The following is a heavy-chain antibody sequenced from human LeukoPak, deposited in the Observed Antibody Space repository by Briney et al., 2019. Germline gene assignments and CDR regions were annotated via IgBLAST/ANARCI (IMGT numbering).Heavy chain of an antibody. CDR1: GVSISSTHW. J-gene: IGHJ4*02. D-gene: IGHD1-26*01. V-gene: IGHV4-4*02. CDR3: SRESGAFCPFGY. CDR2: ISLTGET. Sequence: SETLSLTCGVSGVSISSTHWWSWVRQPPGQGLEWIGEISLTGETNYNPSLNGRVTMSLDKSRNQLSLSLTSVTAADTAIYYCSRESGAFCPFGYWGQGTLVIVPP.